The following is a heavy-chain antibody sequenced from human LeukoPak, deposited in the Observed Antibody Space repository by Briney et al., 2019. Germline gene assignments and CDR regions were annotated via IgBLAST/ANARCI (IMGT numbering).Heavy chain of an antibody. Sequence: PSETLSLTCTVYGGSFTDYFWTWIRQSPGKGLEWIGEINDYAGDTNYNPSLNSRVSISLEKSKNQFSLELRSVTAADTAVYYCSRGRIAKIVVVHSFSYGMDVWGQGTTVTVSS. CDR1: GGSFTDYF. J-gene: IGHJ6*02. CDR2: INDYAGDT. D-gene: IGHD3-22*01. V-gene: IGHV4-34*01. CDR3: SRGRIAKIVVVHSFSYGMDV.